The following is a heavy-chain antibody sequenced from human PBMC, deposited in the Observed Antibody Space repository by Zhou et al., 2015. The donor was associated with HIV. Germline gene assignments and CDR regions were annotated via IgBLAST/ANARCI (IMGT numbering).Heavy chain of an antibody. Sequence: QVQLVQSGSEVKKPGSSVKVSCKPSGGTFSGSDISWVRQAPGQGLEWMGWVNPETGATLYEQKFQGRVTMTRDLSITTTYMELTWLRSDDTAVYYCAREAGGWYHLDFWGQGTLVPVSS. J-gene: IGHJ4*02. CDR3: AREAGGWYHLDF. CDR1: GGTFSGSD. V-gene: IGHV1-2*02. CDR2: VNPETGAT. D-gene: IGHD6-19*01.